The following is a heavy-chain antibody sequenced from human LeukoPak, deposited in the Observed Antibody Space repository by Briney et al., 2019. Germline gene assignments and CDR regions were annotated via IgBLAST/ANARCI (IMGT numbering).Heavy chain of an antibody. J-gene: IGHJ4*02. Sequence: PSETLSLTCTVSGYSISSGYYWGWIRQPPGKGLEWIGSIYHSGSTYYNPSLKSRVTISVDTSKNQFSLKLSSVTAADTAFYYCARDSYYTNGWSGIFDYWGQGILVTVSS. CDR3: ARDSYYTNGWSGIFDY. CDR2: IYHSGST. V-gene: IGHV4-38-2*02. D-gene: IGHD6-19*01. CDR1: GYSISSGYY.